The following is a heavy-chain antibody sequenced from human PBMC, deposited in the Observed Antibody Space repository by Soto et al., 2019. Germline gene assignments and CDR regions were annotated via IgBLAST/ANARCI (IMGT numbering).Heavy chain of an antibody. CDR2: IYYSGST. V-gene: IGHV4-39*01. Sequence: QLQLQESGPGLVKPSETLSLTCTVSGGSISSSSYYWGWIRQPPGKGLEWIGSIYYSGSTYYNPSLKIRVTISVDPSKNQFSLKLSSVTAADTAVYCCARRSDYGDTYNWFDPWGQGTLVTVSS. CDR3: ARRSDYGDTYNWFDP. CDR1: GGSISSSSYY. D-gene: IGHD4-17*01. J-gene: IGHJ5*02.